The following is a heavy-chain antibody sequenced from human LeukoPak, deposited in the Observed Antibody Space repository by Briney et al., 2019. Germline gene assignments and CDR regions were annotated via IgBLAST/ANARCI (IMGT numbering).Heavy chain of an antibody. CDR3: ARNPKLDENYYDSSGYYVFDY. J-gene: IGHJ4*02. CDR2: IYYSGST. D-gene: IGHD3-22*01. CDR1: GGSISSYS. V-gene: IGHV4-59*08. Sequence: PSETLSLTCTVSGGSISSYSWSWIRQPPGKGLEWIGYIYYSGSTYYNPSLKSRVTISVDTSKNQFSLKLSSVTAADTAVYYCARNPKLDENYYDSSGYYVFDYWGQGTLVTVSS.